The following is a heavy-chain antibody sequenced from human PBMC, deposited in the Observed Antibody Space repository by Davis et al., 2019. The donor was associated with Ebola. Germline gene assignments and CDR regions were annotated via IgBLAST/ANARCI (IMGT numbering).Heavy chain of an antibody. CDR2: IYHSGST. J-gene: IGHJ5*02. CDR3: ARVATSSSSGWFDP. V-gene: IGHV4-34*01. CDR1: GGSFNGYY. D-gene: IGHD6-6*01. Sequence: GSLRLSCAVYGGSFNGYYWSWIRQPPGKGLEWIGYIYHSGSTYYNPSLKSRVTISVDTSKNQFSLKLSSVTAADTAVYYCARVATSSSSGWFDPWGQGTLVTVSS.